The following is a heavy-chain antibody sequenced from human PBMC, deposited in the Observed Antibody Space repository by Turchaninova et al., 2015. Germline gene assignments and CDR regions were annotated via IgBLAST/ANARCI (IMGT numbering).Heavy chain of an antibody. CDR1: GGSFSGYY. D-gene: IGHD6-13*01. J-gene: IGHJ4*02. CDR3: ARGSSWYTHIDY. Sequence: QVQLQQWGAGLLKPSETLSLTCAVYGGSFSGYYWSWIRQPPGKGLEWIGEINHSGSTNYNPSLKSRVTISVDTSKNQFSLKLSSVTAADTAVYYCARGSSWYTHIDYWGQGTLVTVSS. CDR2: INHSGST. V-gene: IGHV4-34*01.